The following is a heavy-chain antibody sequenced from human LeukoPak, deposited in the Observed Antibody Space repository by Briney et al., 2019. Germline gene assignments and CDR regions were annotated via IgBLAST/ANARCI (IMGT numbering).Heavy chain of an antibody. V-gene: IGHV1-2*02. Sequence: GASVKDSCKASGYTLNGQYMHLVPQAPGERLEWIGWNHPNRRGSNYAQKFQGRVTIPRGPSNRPALMELSRLRSVDPPVFYFARCPPGSYYYDSSGCFDYWGQGTLVTVSS. CDR3: ARCPPGSYYYDSSGCFDY. D-gene: IGHD3-22*01. CDR2: NHPNRRGS. J-gene: IGHJ4*02. CDR1: GYTLNGQY.